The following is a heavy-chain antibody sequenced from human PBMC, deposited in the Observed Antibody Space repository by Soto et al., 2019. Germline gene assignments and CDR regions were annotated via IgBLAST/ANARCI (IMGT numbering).Heavy chain of an antibody. CDR3: WRHDKTALPPLDS. V-gene: IGHV1-69*06. CDR2: TIPAFGTA. CDR1: GAGDTFSNYG. D-gene: IGHD1-1*01. Sequence: QVHLVQSGAEVKSPGSAVKVSCQVSGAGDTFSNYGLNWVRQAPGQGLEWMGGTIPAFGTANYAEKFQGRVTITADTSTTTAYMELSSLRSDDTAVYYCWRHDKTALPPLDSWGQGTLLSVSS. J-gene: IGHJ4*02.